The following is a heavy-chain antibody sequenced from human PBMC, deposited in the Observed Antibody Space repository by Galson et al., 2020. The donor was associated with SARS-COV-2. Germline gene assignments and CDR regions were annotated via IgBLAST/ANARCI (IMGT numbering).Heavy chain of an antibody. CDR2: ISSGGGST. D-gene: IGHD4-17*01. CDR3: AKDRGNDYGDQLDF. CDR1: GFTISRYA. J-gene: IGHJ4*02. Sequence: GGSLRLTCTASGFTISRYAQAWIRQAQEKGLEWVSGISSGGGSTYYVDSVKGRFTISRDTSQNTVHLQMSTLRAEDTAVYYCAKDRGNDYGDQLDFWGQGTLVTGSS. V-gene: IGHV3-23*01.